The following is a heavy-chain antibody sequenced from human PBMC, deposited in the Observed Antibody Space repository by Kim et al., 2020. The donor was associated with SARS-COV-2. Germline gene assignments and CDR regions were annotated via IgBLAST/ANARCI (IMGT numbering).Heavy chain of an antibody. Sequence: ASVKVSCKTSGYTFTSNGLSWVRQAPGKGLEWMGWISAKTGDTKKVQKFQGRVTMTRDTSTSTAYMELRSLRSDDTAVYYCVRDKDYSFDMWGPGTKVTVSS. V-gene: IGHV1-18*01. D-gene: IGHD4-17*01. CDR3: VRDKDYSFDM. J-gene: IGHJ3*02. CDR2: ISAKTGDT. CDR1: GYTFTSNG.